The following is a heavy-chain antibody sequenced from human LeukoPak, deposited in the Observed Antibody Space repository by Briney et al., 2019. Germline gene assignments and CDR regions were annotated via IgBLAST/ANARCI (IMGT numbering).Heavy chain of an antibody. CDR1: GGTFSNYA. CDR2: IIPIFGTA. CDR3: ARDPSKGTAAGTASYNWFDP. Sequence: SVKVSCKPSGGTFSNYAIYWVRQAPGQGLEWMGGIIPIFGTANYAQKFQGRVTITADKSTSTAYMELSSLRSEDTAVYYCARDPSKGTAAGTASYNWFDPWGQGTLVTVSS. J-gene: IGHJ5*02. V-gene: IGHV1-69*06. D-gene: IGHD6-13*01.